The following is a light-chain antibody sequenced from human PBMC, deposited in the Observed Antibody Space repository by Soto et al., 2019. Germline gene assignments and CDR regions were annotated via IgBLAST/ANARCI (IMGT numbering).Light chain of an antibody. CDR3: CSYAGTYV. CDR1: SSDVGGYNY. CDR2: DVS. Sequence: QSALTQPRSVSGSPGQSVTISCTGTSSDVGGYNYVSSYQHHPGKAPKLMIYDVSKRPSGVPDRFSGSKSGNTASLTVSGFQAEDEGDYYCCSYAGTYVFGTGTKLTLL. V-gene: IGLV2-11*01. J-gene: IGLJ1*01.